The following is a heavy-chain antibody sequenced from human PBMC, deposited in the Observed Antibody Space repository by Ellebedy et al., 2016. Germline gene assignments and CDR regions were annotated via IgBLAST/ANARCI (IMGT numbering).Heavy chain of an antibody. D-gene: IGHD6-19*01. V-gene: IGHV1-46*04. Sequence: ASVKVSRKASGYTFTSYYMHWVRQAPGQGLEWMGIINPSGGSTSYAQKLQGRVTMTRDTSTSTVYMELSSLRSEDTAVYYCARDRSRIAVAGPNFDYWGQGTLVTVSS. CDR1: GYTFTSYY. CDR3: ARDRSRIAVAGPNFDY. J-gene: IGHJ4*02. CDR2: INPSGGST.